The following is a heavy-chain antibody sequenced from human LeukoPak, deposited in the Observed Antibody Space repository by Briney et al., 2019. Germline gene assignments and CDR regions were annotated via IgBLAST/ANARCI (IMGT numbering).Heavy chain of an antibody. CDR3: ARDPSYYYMDV. V-gene: IGHV3-48*03. J-gene: IGHJ6*03. CDR2: ISSSGSTI. Sequence: GGSLRLSCAASGFTFSSYEMNWVRQAPGKGLEWASYISSSGSTIYYADSVKGRFTISRDNAKNSLYLQMNSLRAEDTAVYYCARDPSYYYMDVWAKGPRSPSP. CDR1: GFTFSSYE.